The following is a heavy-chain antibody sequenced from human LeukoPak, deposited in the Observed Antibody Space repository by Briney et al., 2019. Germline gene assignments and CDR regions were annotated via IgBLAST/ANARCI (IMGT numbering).Heavy chain of an antibody. CDR1: GYTFTNYV. Sequence: ASVKVSCKASGYTFTNYVVHWVRQAPGQRLEWMGWINAGNGNTKYSQKFQGRATITRDTSANTAYMELSSLRSEDTAVYYCARHERDFDYWGQGTLVTVSS. V-gene: IGHV1-3*01. CDR2: INAGNGNT. J-gene: IGHJ4*02. D-gene: IGHD1-1*01. CDR3: ARHERDFDY.